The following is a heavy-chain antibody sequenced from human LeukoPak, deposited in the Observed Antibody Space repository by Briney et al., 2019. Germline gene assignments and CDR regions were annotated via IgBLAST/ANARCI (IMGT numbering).Heavy chain of an antibody. CDR1: GYTFTNYG. V-gene: IGHV1-18*01. Sequence: ASVKVSCKASGYTFTNYGISWVRQAPGQGLECMGWISAYNGNTKYVQKFQGRVTMTTDTSTSTAYMELRSLRSDDTAVYYCARDNSVEDTAWWFDPWGQGTLVTVSS. D-gene: IGHD4-23*01. CDR3: ARDNSVEDTAWWFDP. CDR2: ISAYNGNT. J-gene: IGHJ5*02.